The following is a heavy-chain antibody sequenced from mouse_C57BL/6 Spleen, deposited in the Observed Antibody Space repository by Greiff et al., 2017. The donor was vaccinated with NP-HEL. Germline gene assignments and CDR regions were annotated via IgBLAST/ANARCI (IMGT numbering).Heavy chain of an antibody. D-gene: IGHD1-1*01. J-gene: IGHJ4*01. V-gene: IGHV1-54*01. Sequence: QVHVKQSGAELVRPGTSVKVSCKASGYAFTNYLIEWVKQWPGQGLEWIGVINPGSGGTNYNEKFKGKATLTADKSSSTAYMQLSSLTSEDSAVYFCALITTVYAMDYWGQGTSVTVSS. CDR3: ALITTVYAMDY. CDR1: GYAFTNYL. CDR2: INPGSGGT.